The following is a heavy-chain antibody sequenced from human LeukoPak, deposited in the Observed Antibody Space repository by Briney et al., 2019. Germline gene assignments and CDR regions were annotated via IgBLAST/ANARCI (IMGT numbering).Heavy chain of an antibody. J-gene: IGHJ4*02. CDR1: GYTFSTYF. Sequence: SVKVSCKASGYTFSTYFMHWGRQAPGPGLGGRGIINTNGGTVAYARECRGRILMIRSTSTSTVFMEQRRLTSDDTAVYYCARDPNMCTFGLVIVRRNDIDYWGQGTLVTVSS. V-gene: IGHV1-46*01. D-gene: IGHD3-16*02. CDR2: INTNGGTV. CDR3: ARDPNMCTFGLVIVRRNDIDY.